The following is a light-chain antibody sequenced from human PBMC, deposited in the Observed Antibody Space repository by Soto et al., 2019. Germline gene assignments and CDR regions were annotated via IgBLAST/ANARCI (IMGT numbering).Light chain of an antibody. J-gene: IGLJ3*02. CDR3: CSYAGTYTFEGV. CDR2: EVN. CDR1: GSDVGDSSH. Sequence: QSALTQPRSVSGSPGQSVTISCTATGSDVGDSSHVSWYQLHPGKAPKLMIYEVNNRPSGVPDRFSGSKSGSTASLTISGLQAEDEAEYYCCSYAGTYTFEGVFGGGTKLTVL. V-gene: IGLV2-11*01.